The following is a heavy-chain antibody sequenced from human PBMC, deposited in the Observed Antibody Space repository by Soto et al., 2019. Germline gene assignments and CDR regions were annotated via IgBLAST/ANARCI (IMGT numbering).Heavy chain of an antibody. CDR1: GGSINNGIYY. CDR2: IHSVGST. CDR3: AISSVRPNWFFDL. Sequence: QMQLQESGPGLVKPSETLSLTCTVSGGSINNGIYYWAWIRQPPGKGLEWIGTIHSVGSTFYTPSLKSRVTISIDTARNQFFLTLTSVTAADAAVYSCAISSVRPNWFFDLWGRTTLVAVSS. V-gene: IGHV4-39*01. J-gene: IGHJ2*01. D-gene: IGHD2-2*01.